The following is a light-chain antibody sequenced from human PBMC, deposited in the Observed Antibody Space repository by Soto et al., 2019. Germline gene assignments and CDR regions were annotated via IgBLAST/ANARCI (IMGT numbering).Light chain of an antibody. CDR3: LQHNSYPWT. CDR2: APS. V-gene: IGKV1-27*01. CDR1: QGISNY. J-gene: IGKJ1*01. Sequence: EIQMTQSPSTLSASVGDRVTINCRASQGISNYLAWYQQKPGKVPKLLIYAPSTLQSGVPSRFSGSGSGTEFTLTISSLQPEDFATYYCLQHNSYPWTFGQGTKVDI.